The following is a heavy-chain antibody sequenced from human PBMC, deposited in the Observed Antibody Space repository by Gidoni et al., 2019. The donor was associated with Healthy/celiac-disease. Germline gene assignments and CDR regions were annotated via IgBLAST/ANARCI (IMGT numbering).Heavy chain of an antibody. V-gene: IGHV3-7*03. CDR2: MKEDRSEK. J-gene: IGHJ3*02. D-gene: IGHD3-3*01. CDR1: GFSFRPYW. Sequence: EVQLVESGGGLVQPGGALRCACAASGFSFRPYWMSWVRQAPGKGLEWVASMKEDRSEKYYVDSVKGRFTISRDNGEISLYLEMDSLGAEDTAVYYCARESYDFWNGYYDAFYIWGQGTMVTVSS. CDR3: ARESYDFWNGYYDAFYI.